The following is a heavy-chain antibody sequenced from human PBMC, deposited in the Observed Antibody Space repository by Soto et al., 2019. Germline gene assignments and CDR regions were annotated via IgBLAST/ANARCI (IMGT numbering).Heavy chain of an antibody. CDR2: IIPIFGTA. CDR1: GGTFSSYA. Sequence: GASVKVSCKASGGTFSSYAISWVRQAPGQGLEWMGGIIPIFGTANYAQKFQGRVTITADESTSTAYMELSSLRSEDTAVYYCARATYYYDSSGYYDADYWGQGTPVTVSS. J-gene: IGHJ4*02. V-gene: IGHV1-69*13. D-gene: IGHD3-22*01. CDR3: ARATYYYDSSGYYDADY.